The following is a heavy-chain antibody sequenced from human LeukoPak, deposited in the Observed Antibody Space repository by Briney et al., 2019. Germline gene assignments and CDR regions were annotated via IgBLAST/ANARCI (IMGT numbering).Heavy chain of an antibody. CDR2: ISSSGSTI. CDR3: ARDLGNYGDAFDI. D-gene: IGHD1-7*01. CDR1: GFTFSSYT. Sequence: GGSLRLSCAASGFTFSSYTMNWVRQAPGKGLEWVSYISSSGSTIYYADSVKGRFTISRDNAKNSLYLQMNSLRAEDTAVYYCARDLGNYGDAFDIWGQGTMVTVSS. J-gene: IGHJ3*02. V-gene: IGHV3-48*04.